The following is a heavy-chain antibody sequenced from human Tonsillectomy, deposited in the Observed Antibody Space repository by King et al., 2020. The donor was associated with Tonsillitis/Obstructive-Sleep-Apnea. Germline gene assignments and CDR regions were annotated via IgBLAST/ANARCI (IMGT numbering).Heavy chain of an antibody. CDR2: IYYSGSS. V-gene: IGHV4-59*01. CDR3: ARDMELEAGVDAFDI. CDR1: GGSISSYY. D-gene: IGHD3-10*01. J-gene: IGHJ3*02. Sequence: QLQLQESGPGLVKPSETLSLTCTVSGGSISSYYWSWIRQPPGKGLEWIGYIYYSGSSNYNPSLKIRVTISVDTSKNQFSLKLSSVTAADTAVCYCARDMELEAGVDAFDIWGHGRMVTVAS.